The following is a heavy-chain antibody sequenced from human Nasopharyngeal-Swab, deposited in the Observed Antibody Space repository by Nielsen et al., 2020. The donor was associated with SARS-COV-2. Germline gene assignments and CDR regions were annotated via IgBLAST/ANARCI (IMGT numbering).Heavy chain of an antibody. CDR1: GFTFSSYW. D-gene: IGHD1-14*01. V-gene: IGHV3-74*01. Sequence: GESLKISCAASGFTFSSYWMHWVRQAPGKGLVWVSRINSEGSSTSYADSVKGRFTISRDNAKNTLYLQMNSPRAEDTAVYYCVRSPSSISPGWFDPWGQGTLVTVSS. CDR3: VRSPSSISPGWFDP. J-gene: IGHJ5*02. CDR2: INSEGSST.